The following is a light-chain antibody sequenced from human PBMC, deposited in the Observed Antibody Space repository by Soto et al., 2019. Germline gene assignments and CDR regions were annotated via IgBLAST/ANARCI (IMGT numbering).Light chain of an antibody. CDR1: QSVTNSE. J-gene: IGKJ1*01. CDR2: AAS. CDR3: QQRSNWA. V-gene: IGKV3D-20*02. Sequence: FVLTRSPGNRSLSPGERVTLSCKVSQSVTNSELAWYQQKPGQAPRLLIYAASSRATGIPESFSGAGSGTDFTLTISSIEPEDFAVYYCQQRSNWAFGQGTKVDIK.